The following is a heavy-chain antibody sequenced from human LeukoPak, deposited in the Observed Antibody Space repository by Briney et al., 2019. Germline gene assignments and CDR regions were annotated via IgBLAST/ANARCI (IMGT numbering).Heavy chain of an antibody. CDR3: AKDLPNGGLDY. V-gene: IGHV3-23*01. Sequence: ETLSLTCTVSGGSISSGGYYWSWVRQPPGKGLEWVSAISGSGGSTYYADSVKGRFTISRDNSKNTLYLQMNSLRAEDTAVYYCAKDLPNGGLDYWGQGTLVTVSS. D-gene: IGHD2-8*01. J-gene: IGHJ4*02. CDR1: GGSISSGGYY. CDR2: ISGSGGST.